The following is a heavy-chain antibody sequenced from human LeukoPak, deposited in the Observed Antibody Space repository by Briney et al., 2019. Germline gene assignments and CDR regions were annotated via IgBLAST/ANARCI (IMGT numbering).Heavy chain of an antibody. V-gene: IGHV3-23*01. CDR2: ISGSGGTT. CDR1: GLTFSSYA. CDR3: SKKAGSRTDQYPLDY. D-gene: IGHD2-15*01. Sequence: PGGSLRLSCAASGLTFSSYAMSWVRQAPGKGLEWVTDISGSGGTTYYADSVKGRFTFSRDNSKNTLYLQMSSLRAEDTAVYYCSKKAGSRTDQYPLDYWGQGTLVTVSS. J-gene: IGHJ4*02.